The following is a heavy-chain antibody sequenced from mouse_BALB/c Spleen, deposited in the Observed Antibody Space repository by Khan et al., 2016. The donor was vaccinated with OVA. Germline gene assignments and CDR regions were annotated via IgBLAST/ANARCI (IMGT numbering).Heavy chain of an antibody. V-gene: IGHV1-4*01. CDR1: GYTFTSYT. Sequence: QVQLQQSGAELARPGASVKMSCKASGYTFTSYTIHWLKKRPGQSLEWIGYINPSNGYTNYNQKFKDKATLTTDKSSTTAYLQLSSLTSDDSAVYNCVRDGAYHRNDGWFAYWGQGTLVTVSA. CDR3: VRDGAYHRNDGWFAY. D-gene: IGHD2-14*01. J-gene: IGHJ3*01. CDR2: INPSNGYT.